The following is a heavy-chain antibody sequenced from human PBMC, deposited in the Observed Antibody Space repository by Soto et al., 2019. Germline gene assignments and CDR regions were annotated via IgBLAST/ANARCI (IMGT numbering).Heavy chain of an antibody. D-gene: IGHD4-17*01. Sequence: QVQLVQSGAEMKKPGSSVKVSCKASGGTFSSYTISWVRQAPGQGLEWMGRIIPILGIANYAQKFQGRVTITADKSTSTAYMELSSLRSEDTAVYYCAREGYGDFPFDYWGQGTLVTVSS. CDR3: AREGYGDFPFDY. V-gene: IGHV1-69*08. J-gene: IGHJ4*02. CDR1: GGTFSSYT. CDR2: IIPILGIA.